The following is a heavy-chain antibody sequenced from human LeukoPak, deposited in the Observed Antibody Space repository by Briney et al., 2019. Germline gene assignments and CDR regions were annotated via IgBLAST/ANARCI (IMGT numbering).Heavy chain of an antibody. CDR2: IYPGDSDP. CDR1: GYSFTNYW. D-gene: IGHD3-10*01. Sequence: GESLKISCKGSGYSFTNYWIGWVRQMPGKGLEWMGIIYPGDSDPKYSPSFQGQVTISADKSISTAYLQWSSLKASDTAMYYCARSAGVYYYYMDVWGKGTTVTVSS. J-gene: IGHJ6*03. V-gene: IGHV5-51*01. CDR3: ARSAGVYYYYMDV.